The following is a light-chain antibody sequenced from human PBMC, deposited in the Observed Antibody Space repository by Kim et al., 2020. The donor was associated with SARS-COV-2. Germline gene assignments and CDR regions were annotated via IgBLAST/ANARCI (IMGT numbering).Light chain of an antibody. CDR1: TSNIGRNT. Sequence: QSALTQPPSASGTPGQRVTISCSGGTSNIGRNTVGWYQQLPGTAPTHLIFSNSGRPSGVADRFSGSKSGASASLAISALQSEDEADDYCATWDDSLSAWVFGGGTKLTVL. CDR3: ATWDDSLSAWV. V-gene: IGLV1-44*01. J-gene: IGLJ3*02. CDR2: SNS.